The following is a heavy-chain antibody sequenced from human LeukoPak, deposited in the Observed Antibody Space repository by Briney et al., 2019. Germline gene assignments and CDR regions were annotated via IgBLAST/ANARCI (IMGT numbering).Heavy chain of an antibody. J-gene: IGHJ4*02. CDR3: ARGVIAVAGTVYYFDY. V-gene: IGHV4-34*01. D-gene: IGHD6-19*01. CDR2: INHSGST. Sequence: PSETLSLTCTVSGGSISSYYWSWIRQPPGKGLEWIGEINHSGSTNYNPSLKSRVTISVDTSKNQFSLKLSSVTAADTAVYYCARGVIAVAGTVYYFDYWGQGTLVTVSS. CDR1: GGSISSYY.